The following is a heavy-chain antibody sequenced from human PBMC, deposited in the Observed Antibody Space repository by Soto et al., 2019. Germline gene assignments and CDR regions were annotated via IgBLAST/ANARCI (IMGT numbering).Heavy chain of an antibody. Sequence: LLVESGGGFVHPGGSLRLSCVSSGFTFSHAWMDLVRQAPGKGLEWVGRIKSISDGETTNYAASVAGRFTISRDDSKSTLLLHVNSMKTEDTGVYYCTRRIAVARTYSVDFWGQGNLVTVSS. CDR3: TRRIAVARTYSVDF. CDR1: GFTFSHAW. J-gene: IGHJ4*02. V-gene: IGHV3-15*07. D-gene: IGHD6-19*01. CDR2: IKSISDGETT.